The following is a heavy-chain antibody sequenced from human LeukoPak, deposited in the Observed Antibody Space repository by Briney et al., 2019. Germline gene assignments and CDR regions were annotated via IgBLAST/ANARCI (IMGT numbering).Heavy chain of an antibody. J-gene: IGHJ4*02. CDR3: ARALEGYCSGGSCYPNWDY. D-gene: IGHD2-15*01. CDR1: GYTFTSYD. V-gene: IGHV1-8*01. CDR2: MNPNSGNT. Sequence: ASVKVSCKASGYTFTSYDINWVRQANGQGLEWMGWMNPNSGNTGYEQKFQGRVTITADKSTSTAYMELSSLRSEDAAVYYCARALEGYCSGGSCYPNWDYWGQGTLVTVSS.